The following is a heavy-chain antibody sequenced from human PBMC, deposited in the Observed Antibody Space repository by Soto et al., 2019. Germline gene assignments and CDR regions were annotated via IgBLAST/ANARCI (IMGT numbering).Heavy chain of an antibody. CDR2: IYYSGST. D-gene: IGHD1-7*01. J-gene: IGHJ4*02. Sequence: QVQLQESGPGLVKPSQTLSLTCTVSGGSISSGGYYWSWIRQHPGKGLEWIGYIYYSGSTYYNPSLKSRVTISADTSKNQFSLKLSSVTAADTAVYYCARGLTGTTYDPYFDYWGQGTLVTVSS. CDR1: GGSISSGGYY. CDR3: ARGLTGTTYDPYFDY. V-gene: IGHV4-31*03.